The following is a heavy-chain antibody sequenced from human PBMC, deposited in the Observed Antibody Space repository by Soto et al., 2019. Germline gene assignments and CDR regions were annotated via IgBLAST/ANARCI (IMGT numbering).Heavy chain of an antibody. CDR1: GGTFGNSA. J-gene: IGHJ6*04. CDR2: IIPIFPTP. V-gene: IGHV1-69*05. CDR3: ARDNDRQPTCGDYSDHIYA. Sequence: QVQLVQSGAEVKKPGSSVTVSCKASGGTFGNSAISWVRQAPGQGLEWMGGIIPIFPTPDYAQKFQGRVTISRAEATHTDYEEVPNQRSEGEAGYSYARDNDRQPTCGDYSDHIYAWGDGTAVTISS. D-gene: IGHD4-17*01.